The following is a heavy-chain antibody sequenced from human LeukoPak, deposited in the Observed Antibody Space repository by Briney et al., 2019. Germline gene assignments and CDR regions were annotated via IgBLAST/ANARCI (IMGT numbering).Heavy chain of an antibody. CDR3: ASASTTVVTLSSYYYYGMDV. Sequence: GASVKVSCKASGGTFSSYAISWVRQAPGQGLEWMGGIIPIFGTANYAQKFQGRVTITADESTSTAYMELSSLRSEDTAVYYCASASTTVVTLSSYYYYGMDVWGQGTTVTVSS. CDR2: IIPIFGTA. D-gene: IGHD4-23*01. J-gene: IGHJ6*02. V-gene: IGHV1-69*13. CDR1: GGTFSSYA.